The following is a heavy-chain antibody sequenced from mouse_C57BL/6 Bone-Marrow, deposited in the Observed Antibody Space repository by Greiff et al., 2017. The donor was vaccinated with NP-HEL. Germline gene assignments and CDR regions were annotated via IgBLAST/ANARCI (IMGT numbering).Heavy chain of an antibody. V-gene: IGHV5-17*01. CDR1: GFTFSDYG. CDR2: ISSGSSTI. J-gene: IGHJ1*03. CDR3: ARRILLRYWYFDV. Sequence: EVKLEESGGGLVKPGGSLKLSCAASGFTFSDYGMHWVRQAPEKGLEWVAYISSGSSTIYYADTVKGRFTISRDNAKNTLFLQMTSLRSEDTAMYYCARRILLRYWYFDVWGTGTTVTVSS. D-gene: IGHD1-1*01.